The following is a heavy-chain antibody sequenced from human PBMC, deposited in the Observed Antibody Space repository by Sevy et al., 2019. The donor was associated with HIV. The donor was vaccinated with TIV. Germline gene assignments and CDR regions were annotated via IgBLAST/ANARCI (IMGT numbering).Heavy chain of an antibody. CDR3: AREGGHVNIFGVVPRDAMDV. Sequence: GGSLRLSCAASGFTFSTYTMSWVRQAPGKGLEWVSAISGSAGSTYYADLVQGRFTISRDKSKNTLYLQMNSLRAEDTAVYYCAREGGHVNIFGVVPRDAMDVWGQGTTVTVSS. CDR1: GFTFSTYT. J-gene: IGHJ6*02. D-gene: IGHD3-3*02. V-gene: IGHV3-23*01. CDR2: ISGSAGST.